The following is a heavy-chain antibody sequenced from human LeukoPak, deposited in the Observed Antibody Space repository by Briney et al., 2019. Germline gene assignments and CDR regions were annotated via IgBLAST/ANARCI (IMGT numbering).Heavy chain of an antibody. J-gene: IGHJ6*02. Sequence: WGTLSLTCTVSGGSISSYYWSWIRQPPGKGLEWIGYIYNSGSTNYNPSLKSRVTISVDTSKNQFSLKLSSVTAADTAMYYCARAYSSSSLGYYYYGMDVWGQGTTVTVSS. V-gene: IGHV4-59*01. CDR1: GGSISSYY. CDR3: ARAYSSSSLGYYYYGMDV. D-gene: IGHD6-6*01. CDR2: IYNSGST.